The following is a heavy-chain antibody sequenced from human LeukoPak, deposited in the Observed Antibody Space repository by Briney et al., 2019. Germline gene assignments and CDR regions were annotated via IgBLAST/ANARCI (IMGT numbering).Heavy chain of an antibody. CDR2: INPGGGSA. D-gene: IGHD3-3*02. CDR1: GYTFTSYY. V-gene: IGHV1-46*03. J-gene: IGHJ4*02. CDR3: ASPELAY. Sequence: ASVKVSCKASGYTFTSYYMHWVRQAPGQGLEWMGIINPGGGSATYAQKFQGRVTMTRDTSTTTVYMELYSLRSEDTAVYYCASPELAYWGQGALVTVSS.